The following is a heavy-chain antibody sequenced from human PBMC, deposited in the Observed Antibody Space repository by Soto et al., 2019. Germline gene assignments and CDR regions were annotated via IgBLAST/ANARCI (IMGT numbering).Heavy chain of an antibody. J-gene: IGHJ3*02. CDR1: GYTFTNYY. CDR3: ARGSVLDDAFDI. V-gene: IGHV1-46*01. Sequence: ASVKVSCKASGYTFTNYYIDWVRQAPGQGLEWMGIINPNGGSTNYVQKFQGRVTMTRDTSTSTAYMELRSLRSDDTAVYYCARGSVLDDAFDIWGQGTMVTVSS. D-gene: IGHD3-3*01. CDR2: INPNGGST.